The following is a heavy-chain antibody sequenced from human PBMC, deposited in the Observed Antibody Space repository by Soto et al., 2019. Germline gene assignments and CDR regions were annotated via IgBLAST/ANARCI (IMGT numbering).Heavy chain of an antibody. CDR3: ARGLHYDSISLDDY. D-gene: IGHD3-22*01. CDR2: IIPILGIA. V-gene: IGHV1-69*02. CDR1: GGTFSSYS. J-gene: IGHJ4*02. Sequence: QVQLVQSGAEVKKPGSSVKVSCKASGGTFSSYSISWVRQAPGQGLEWMGRIIPILGIANYAQKFQGRVTITAYKSTSTAYMELSRLRSEDTAVYYCARGLHYDSISLDDYWGQGTLVTVSS.